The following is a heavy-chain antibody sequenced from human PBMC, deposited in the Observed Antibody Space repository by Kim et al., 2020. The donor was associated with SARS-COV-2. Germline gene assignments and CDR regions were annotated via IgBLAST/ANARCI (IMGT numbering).Heavy chain of an antibody. CDR1: GYTFTGYY. Sequence: ASVKVSCKASGYTFTGYYMHWVRQAPGQGLEWMGWINPNSGGTNYAQKFQGWVTMTRDTSISTAYMELSRLRSDDTAVYYCARDLPFSDILTGYRFPGYGMDVWGQGTTVTVSS. CDR2: INPNSGGT. V-gene: IGHV1-2*04. J-gene: IGHJ6*02. CDR3: ARDLPFSDILTGYRFPGYGMDV. D-gene: IGHD3-9*01.